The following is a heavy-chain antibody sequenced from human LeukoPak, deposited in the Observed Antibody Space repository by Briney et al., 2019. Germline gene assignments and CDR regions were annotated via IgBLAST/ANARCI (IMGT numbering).Heavy chain of an antibody. J-gene: IGHJ6*03. D-gene: IGHD1-26*01. CDR2: VDPEDGET. CDR1: GFKFIDYY. Sequence: ASVKISCKVSGFKFIDYYMHWVQQAPGKGLEWMGLVDPEDGETRFAEKFQGRVTITADTSTDTAYMELSSLRSEDTAVYYCATGGEPGDNTHDYYYYMDVWGEGTSVTVSS. V-gene: IGHV1-69-2*01. CDR3: ATGGEPGDNTHDYYYYMDV.